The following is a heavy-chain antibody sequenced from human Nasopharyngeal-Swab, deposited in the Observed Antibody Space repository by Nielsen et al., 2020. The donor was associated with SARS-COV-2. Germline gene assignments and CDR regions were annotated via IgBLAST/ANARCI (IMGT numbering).Heavy chain of an antibody. CDR2: VNSDGSRP. CDR1: GFTFSNHW. D-gene: IGHD6-13*01. Sequence: GGSLRLSCAASGFTFSNHWMHWVRQAPGKGLEWVARVNSDGSRPSYADSVKGRVTLSRDNAKNTLFLQMHSLRAEDTAMYYCARASIAAAGTQDYWGQGTLVTVSS. J-gene: IGHJ4*02. V-gene: IGHV3-74*01. CDR3: ARASIAAAGTQDY.